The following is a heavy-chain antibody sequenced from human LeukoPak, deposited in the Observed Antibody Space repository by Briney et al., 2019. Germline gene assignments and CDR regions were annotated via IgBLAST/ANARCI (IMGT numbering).Heavy chain of an antibody. CDR2: ISAQHGQT. CDR1: GYPFISYG. V-gene: IGHV1-18*01. CDR3: AGSLGYCSSNVCYLKY. Sequence: ASVKVSCKASGYPFISYGINWVRQAPGQGLEWMGWISAQHGQTEYAPNSQDRVTMTTDTYTNTAYMELRSLRSDDTAVYYCAGSLGYCSSNVCYLKYWGQGTLVTVSS. J-gene: IGHJ4*02. D-gene: IGHD2-8*01.